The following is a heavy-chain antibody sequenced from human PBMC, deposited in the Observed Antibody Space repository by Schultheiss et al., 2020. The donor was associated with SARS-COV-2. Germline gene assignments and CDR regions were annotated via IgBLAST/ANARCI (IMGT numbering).Heavy chain of an antibody. J-gene: IGHJ6*02. Sequence: SETLSLTCTVSGGSLTSASDHWSWIRQPPGKGLEWIGEINHSGSTNYNPSLKSRVTISVATSKNQFSLKLSSVTAADTAVYYCARGGHYYGSGSYYNPYYYGMDVWGQGTTVTVSS. V-gene: IGHV4-61*01. D-gene: IGHD3-10*01. CDR3: ARGGHYYGSGSYYNPYYYGMDV. CDR2: INHSGST. CDR1: GGSLTSASDH.